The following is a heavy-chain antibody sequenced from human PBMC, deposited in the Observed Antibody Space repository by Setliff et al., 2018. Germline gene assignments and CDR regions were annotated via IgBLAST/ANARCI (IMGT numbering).Heavy chain of an antibody. CDR3: ARGDVYSGSYYHFDY. CDR2: IIPIFGTA. Sequence: GASVKVSCKASGGTFSSYDISWVRQAPGQGLEWMGRIIPIFGTANYAQKFQGRVTITADKSTSTAYMELSSLTSEDTAIYYCARGDVYSGSYYHFDYWGQGTLVTVSS. D-gene: IGHD1-26*01. CDR1: GGTFSSYD. J-gene: IGHJ4*02. V-gene: IGHV1-69*06.